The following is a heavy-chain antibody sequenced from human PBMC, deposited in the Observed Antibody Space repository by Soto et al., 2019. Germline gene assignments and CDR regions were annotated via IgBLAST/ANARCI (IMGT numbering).Heavy chain of an antibody. CDR3: ARPPNYYDSRGYYGY. CDR1: GFTFSSYS. CDR2: ISSSSSYI. J-gene: IGHJ4*02. V-gene: IGHV3-21*01. Sequence: GGSLRLSCAASGFTFSSYSMNWVRQAPGKGLEWVSSISSSSSYIYYADSVKGRFTISRDNAKNSLYLQMNSLRAEDTAVYYCARPPNYYDSRGYYGYWGQGTLVTVPS. D-gene: IGHD3-22*01.